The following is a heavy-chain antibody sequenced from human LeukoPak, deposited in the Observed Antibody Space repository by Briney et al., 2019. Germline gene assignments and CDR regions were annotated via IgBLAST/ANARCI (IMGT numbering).Heavy chain of an antibody. Sequence: GASVKVSCKASGYTFTGYYMHWVRQAPGQGLEWMGRINPNSGGTNYAQKFQGRVTMTRDTSISTAYMELSRLRSDDTAVYYCARVGGRWELQCYFDYWGQGTLVTVSS. CDR2: INPNSGGT. D-gene: IGHD1-26*01. J-gene: IGHJ4*02. CDR3: ARVGGRWELQCYFDY. CDR1: GYTFTGYY. V-gene: IGHV1-2*06.